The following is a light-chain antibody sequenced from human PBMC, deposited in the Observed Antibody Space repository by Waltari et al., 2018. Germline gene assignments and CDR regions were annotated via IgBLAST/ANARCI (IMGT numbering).Light chain of an antibody. Sequence: QTVVTQEPSLTVSPGGTVTLTCGSSTGAVTSGHYPYWFQQKPAQAPRTLIYDTSTKHSWTPARCSGSLLGGKAALTLSGAQPEDEAEYYCLLSYSGARVFGGGTKLTVL. V-gene: IGLV7-46*01. CDR3: LLSYSGARV. J-gene: IGLJ3*02. CDR2: DTS. CDR1: TGAVTSGHY.